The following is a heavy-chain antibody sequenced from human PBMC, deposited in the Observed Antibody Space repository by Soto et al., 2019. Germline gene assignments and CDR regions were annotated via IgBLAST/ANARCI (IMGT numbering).Heavy chain of an antibody. J-gene: IGHJ4*02. CDR1: GYTFTNYG. CDR2: INSYNGNT. V-gene: IGHV1-18*01. Sequence: QVQLVQSGAEVKKPGASVKVSCKASGYTFTNYGITWVRQAPGQGLEWMGWINSYNGNTHYAQKLQGRVTMTTDTSTSTAYMELRRLRSDDTAVYYCARDMVTIFGVVIKDWGQGTLVTASS. D-gene: IGHD3-3*01. CDR3: ARDMVTIFGVVIKD.